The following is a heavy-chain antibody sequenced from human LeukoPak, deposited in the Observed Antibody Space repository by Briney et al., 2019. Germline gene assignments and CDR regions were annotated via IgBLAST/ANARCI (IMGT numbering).Heavy chain of an antibody. CDR3: ARARKGPYAYYYYGMDV. V-gene: IGHV1-69*04. CDR1: GGTFSSYA. D-gene: IGHD1-14*01. Sequence: ASVKVSCRASGGTFSSYAISWVRQAPGQGLEWMVRIIPIFGIANYAQKFQGRVTITADKSTSTAYMELSSLRSEDTAVYYCARARKGPYAYYYYGMDVWGQGTTVTVSS. J-gene: IGHJ6*02. CDR2: IIPIFGIA.